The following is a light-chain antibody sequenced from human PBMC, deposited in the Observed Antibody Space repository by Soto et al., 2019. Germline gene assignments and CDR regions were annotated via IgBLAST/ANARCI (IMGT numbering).Light chain of an antibody. Sequence: QSVLTHPPSVSGTRGQRVTISCTGSSSKIGAQYEVHWYQQLPGTAPKLLIYANNNRPSGDPDRFSGSKSGTSASLAITGLQAEDEADYYCQSYDSSLSAYVFGTGTKVTV. V-gene: IGLV1-40*01. CDR2: ANN. CDR1: SSKIGAQYE. J-gene: IGLJ1*01. CDR3: QSYDSSLSAYV.